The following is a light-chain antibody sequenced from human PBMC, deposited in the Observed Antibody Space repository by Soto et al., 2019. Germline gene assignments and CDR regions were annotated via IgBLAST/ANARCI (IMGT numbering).Light chain of an antibody. J-gene: IGKJ5*01. CDR1: QSVGSRF. Sequence: EIVLTQSPGTLSLSPGERATLSCRASQSVGSRFLAWYQQKPGQAPRLLIYGASNRATGIPDRFSGSGSGTDFTLTISSLQPDDFATYYCQQYNSYPITFGQGTRLEIK. CDR3: QQYNSYPIT. CDR2: GAS. V-gene: IGKV3-20*01.